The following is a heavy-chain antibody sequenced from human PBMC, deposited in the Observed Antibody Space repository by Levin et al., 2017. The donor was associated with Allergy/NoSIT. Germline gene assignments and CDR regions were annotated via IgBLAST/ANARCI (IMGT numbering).Heavy chain of an antibody. D-gene: IGHD3-10*01. Sequence: KAGGSLRLSCTISGGSISSTNYYWGWIRQPPGTGLEWIGNIYYAGNTYYSPSLKSRVIISVDRSNNQFSLKLSSVTAADTAVYYCARLEHYGSGAFRYFDLWGRGTLVTVSS. CDR3: ARLEHYGSGAFRYFDL. CDR2: IYYAGNT. J-gene: IGHJ2*01. V-gene: IGHV4-39*01. CDR1: GGSISSTNYY.